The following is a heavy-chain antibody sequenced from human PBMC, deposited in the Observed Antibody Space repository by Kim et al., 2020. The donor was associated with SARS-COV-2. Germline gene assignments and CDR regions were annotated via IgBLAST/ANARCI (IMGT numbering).Heavy chain of an antibody. J-gene: IGHJ5*02. V-gene: IGHV4-39*07. D-gene: IGHD4-17*01. Sequence: SETLSLTCTVSGGSISSSSYYWGWIRQPPGKGLEWIGSIYYSGSTYYNPSLKSRVTISVDTSKNQFSLKLSSVTAADTAVYYCARRITFYGDYRPAFDPWGQGTLVTVSS. CDR1: GGSISSSSYY. CDR2: IYYSGST. CDR3: ARRITFYGDYRPAFDP.